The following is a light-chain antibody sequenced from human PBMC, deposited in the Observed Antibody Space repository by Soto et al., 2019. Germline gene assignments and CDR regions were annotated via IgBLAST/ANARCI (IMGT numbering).Light chain of an antibody. CDR1: QGINSY. CDR2: AAS. J-gene: IGKJ5*01. CDR3: QQLKSNLIT. V-gene: IGKV1-9*01. Sequence: DIQLTQSPSFLSASVGDRVTITCRASQGINSYLAWYQQKPGKAPKLLIYAASTLQSGVPSRFSGSGSGTEFTLTISSLQLEDFATYYCQQLKSNLITFGQGTRLEIK.